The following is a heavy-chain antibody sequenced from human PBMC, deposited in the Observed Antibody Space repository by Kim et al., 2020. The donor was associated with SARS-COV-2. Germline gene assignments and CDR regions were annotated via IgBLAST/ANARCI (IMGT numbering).Heavy chain of an antibody. CDR1: GYTFTSYA. D-gene: IGHD3-3*01. CDR2: INTNTGNP. Sequence: ASVKVSCKASGYTFTSYAMNWVRQAPGQGLEWMGWINTNTGNPTYAQGFTGRFVFSLDTSVSTAYLQISSLQAEDTAVYYCARAHVDTIFGVVINPYYYMDGWGKGTTVTVSS. J-gene: IGHJ6*03. CDR3: ARAHVDTIFGVVINPYYYMDG. V-gene: IGHV7-4-1*02.